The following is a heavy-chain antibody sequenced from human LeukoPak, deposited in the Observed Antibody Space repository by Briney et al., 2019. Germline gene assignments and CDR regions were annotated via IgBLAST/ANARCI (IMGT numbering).Heavy chain of an antibody. Sequence: GGSLRLSCAASGFTFSSYSMNWVRQAPGKELEWVSSISSSSSYIYYADSVKGRFTISRDNAKNSPYLQMNSLRAEDTAVYYCGTGYYDFWFFNYWGQGTLVTVSS. D-gene: IGHD3-3*01. CDR1: GFTFSSYS. CDR3: GTGYYDFWFFNY. V-gene: IGHV3-21*01. J-gene: IGHJ4*02. CDR2: ISSSSSYI.